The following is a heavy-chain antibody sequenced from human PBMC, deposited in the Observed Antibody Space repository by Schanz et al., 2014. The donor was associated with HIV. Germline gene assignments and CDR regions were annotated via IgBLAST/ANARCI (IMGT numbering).Heavy chain of an antibody. CDR3: ARVGRAAAGFIYYYGMDV. CDR2: MYYSGSS. J-gene: IGHJ6*02. CDR1: GGSFTGYY. Sequence: QVKLQQWGAGLLKPSETLSLTCAVYGGSFTGYYWSWIRQSPGKGLEWLGYMYYSGSSKNNPSLKSRVTISVDTSKNQFSLKLSSVTAADTAVYYCARVGRAAAGFIYYYGMDVWGQGTTVTVSS. V-gene: IGHV4-34*11. D-gene: IGHD6-13*01.